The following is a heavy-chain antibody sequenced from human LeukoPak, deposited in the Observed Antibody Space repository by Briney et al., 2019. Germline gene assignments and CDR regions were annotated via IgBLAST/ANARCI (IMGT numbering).Heavy chain of an antibody. CDR3: ARDQGSYDSSGYPFDY. J-gene: IGHJ4*02. CDR1: GYTFTSYG. V-gene: IGHV1-18*01. D-gene: IGHD3-22*01. CDR2: ISAYNGNT. Sequence: GASVKVSCKASGYTFTSYGISWVRQAPGQGLEWMGWISAYNGNTNYAQKLQGRVTMTTDTSTSTAYMELRSLRSDDTAVYYCARDQGSYDSSGYPFDYWGQGTLVTVSS.